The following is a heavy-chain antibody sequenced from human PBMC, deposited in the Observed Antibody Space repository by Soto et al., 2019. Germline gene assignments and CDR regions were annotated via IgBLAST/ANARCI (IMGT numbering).Heavy chain of an antibody. CDR2: IKSKTDGGTT. V-gene: IGHV3-15*01. J-gene: IGHJ4*02. Sequence: EVQLVESGGGLVKPGGSLRLSCAASGFTFSNAWMSWVRQAPGKGLEWVGRIKSKTDGGTTDYAAPVKGRFTISRDDSKNTLYLQMNSLKTEDTAVYYCTTGFGWFGELSDYFDYWGQGTLVTVSS. CDR3: TTGFGWFGELSDYFDY. D-gene: IGHD3-10*01. CDR1: GFTFSNAW.